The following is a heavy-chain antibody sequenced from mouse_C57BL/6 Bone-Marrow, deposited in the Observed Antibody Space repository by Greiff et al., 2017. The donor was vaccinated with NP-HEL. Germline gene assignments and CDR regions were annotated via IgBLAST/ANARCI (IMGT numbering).Heavy chain of an antibody. D-gene: IGHD1-1*01. CDR3: ENYGSSYDY. J-gene: IGHJ2*01. CDR1: GYTFTSYG. V-gene: IGHV1-81*01. Sequence: VQLQESGAELVRPGASVKLSCKASGYTFTSYGISWVKQRPGQGLEWIGEIYPRSGNTYYNEKFKGKATLTADKSSSTAYMELRSLTSEDSAVYFCENYGSSYDYWGQGTTLTVSS. CDR2: IYPRSGNT.